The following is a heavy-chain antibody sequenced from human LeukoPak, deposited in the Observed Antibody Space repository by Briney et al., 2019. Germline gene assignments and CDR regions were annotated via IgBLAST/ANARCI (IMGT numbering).Heavy chain of an antibody. CDR3: AKDQLGYCSGGSCYSNWFDP. D-gene: IGHD2-15*01. Sequence: GGSLRLSCAASGFTFSNYGMHWVRQAPGKGLEWVTVISYDGSNKYYADSVKGRFTISRDNSKNTLYLQMNSLRAEDTAVYYCAKDQLGYCSGGSCYSNWFDPWGQGTLVTVSS. V-gene: IGHV3-30*18. J-gene: IGHJ5*02. CDR2: ISYDGSNK. CDR1: GFTFSNYG.